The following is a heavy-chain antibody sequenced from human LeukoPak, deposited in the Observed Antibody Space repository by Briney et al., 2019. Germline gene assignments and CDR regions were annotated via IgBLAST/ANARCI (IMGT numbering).Heavy chain of an antibody. J-gene: IGHJ4*02. CDR1: GFTFSNYW. V-gene: IGHV3-7*01. CDR2: IKQDGSER. CDR3: ASRAGKPGNTPWCFDY. Sequence: GGSLRLSCAASGFTFSNYWMTWVCQAPGKGPEWVANIKQDGSERNYVDSVKGRFTIARDNTKNSLYLQMTSLRGEDTAVYYCASRAGKPGNTPWCFDYWGQGALVTVSS. D-gene: IGHD1-7*01.